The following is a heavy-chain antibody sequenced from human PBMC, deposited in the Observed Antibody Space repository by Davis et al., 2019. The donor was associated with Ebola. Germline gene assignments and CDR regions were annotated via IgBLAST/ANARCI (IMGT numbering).Heavy chain of an antibody. V-gene: IGHV3-23*01. CDR1: GFTFTNYV. J-gene: IGHJ6*02. D-gene: IGHD5-12*01. CDR2: ISGSGGRT. Sequence: GESLKISCAASGFTFTNYVMSWLRQAPGKGLEWVSAISGSGGRTYYADSVKGRFSISRDNAKNSLYLQMNSLRAEDTAVYYCARDRSGYDPWGYYYYGMDVWGQGTTVTVSS. CDR3: ARDRSGYDPWGYYYYGMDV.